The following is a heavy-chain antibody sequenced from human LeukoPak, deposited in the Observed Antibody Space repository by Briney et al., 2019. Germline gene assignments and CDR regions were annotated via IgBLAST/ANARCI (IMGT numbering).Heavy chain of an antibody. CDR1: GGSFSGYY. Sequence: SETLSHTCAVYGGSFSGYYWSWIRQPPGKGLEWIGEINHSGSTNYNPSLKSRVTISVDTSKNQFSLKLSSVTAADTAVYYCARYVVLRYFDWLLPASGIFDYWGQGTLVTVSS. D-gene: IGHD3-9*01. CDR2: INHSGST. CDR3: ARYVVLRYFDWLLPASGIFDY. V-gene: IGHV4-34*01. J-gene: IGHJ4*02.